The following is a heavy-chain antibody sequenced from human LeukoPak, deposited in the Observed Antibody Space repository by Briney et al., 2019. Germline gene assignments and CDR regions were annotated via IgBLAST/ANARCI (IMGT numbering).Heavy chain of an antibody. J-gene: IGHJ4*02. CDR2: IYYSGST. D-gene: IGHD6-13*01. CDR3: ARGRLAAAPYFDY. V-gene: IGHV4-59*01. CDR1: GGSFSGYY. Sequence: PSETLSLTCAVYGGSFSGYYWSWIRQPPGKGLEWIGYIYYSGSTDYNPSLKSRVTISIDTSKNQFSLKLTSVTPADTAVYYCARGRLAAAPYFDYWGQGTLVTVSS.